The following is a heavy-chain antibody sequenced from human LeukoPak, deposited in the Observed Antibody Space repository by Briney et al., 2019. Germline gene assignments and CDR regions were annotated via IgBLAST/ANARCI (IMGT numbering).Heavy chain of an antibody. D-gene: IGHD4-11*01. Sequence: ASETLSLTCAVYGGSFSGYYWSWIRQPPGKGLEWIGEINHSGSTNYNPSLKSRVTISVDTSKNQFSLKLSSVTAADTAVYYCARGSLQYLQKTDYWGQGTLVTVSS. V-gene: IGHV4-34*01. CDR3: ARGSLQYLQKTDY. CDR2: INHSGST. J-gene: IGHJ4*02. CDR1: GGSFSGYY.